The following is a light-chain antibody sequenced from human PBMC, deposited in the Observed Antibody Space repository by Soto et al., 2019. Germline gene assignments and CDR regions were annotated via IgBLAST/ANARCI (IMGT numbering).Light chain of an antibody. CDR1: QSVSSD. J-gene: IGKJ1*01. CDR3: QQYNNWPPWT. Sequence: EIVMTQSPVTLSASSGERVTLSCRASQSVSSDLAWYQQKPGQAPRLLIYAASTRATGIPARFSGSGSGTEFILTISSLQSEDSVVYYCQQYNNWPPWTFGQGTKVEIK. CDR2: AAS. V-gene: IGKV3-15*01.